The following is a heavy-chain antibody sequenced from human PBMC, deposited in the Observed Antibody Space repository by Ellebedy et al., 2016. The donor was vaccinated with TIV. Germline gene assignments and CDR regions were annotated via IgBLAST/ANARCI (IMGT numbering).Heavy chain of an antibody. J-gene: IGHJ4*02. D-gene: IGHD6-13*01. Sequence: PGGSLRLSCATSGFPFNSYAMSWVRQAPGKGLEWVSSIRNDGSTTYYADSVKGRVTISGDSSKDTLYLQMNSLRVEDTAVYYCAKDRAGGEAVAGPDYWGQGTLVTVAS. CDR1: GFPFNSYA. CDR3: AKDRAGGEAVAGPDY. CDR2: IRNDGSTT. V-gene: IGHV3-23*01.